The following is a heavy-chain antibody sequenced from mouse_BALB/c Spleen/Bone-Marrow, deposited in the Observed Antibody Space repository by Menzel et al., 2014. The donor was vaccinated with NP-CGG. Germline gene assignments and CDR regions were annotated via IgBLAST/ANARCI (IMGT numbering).Heavy chain of an antibody. J-gene: IGHJ1*01. CDR1: GYTFTSYV. CDR2: INPYNDDT. D-gene: IGHD2-2*01. V-gene: IGHV1-14*01. Sequence: EVQLQQSGPELVKPGASVKMSCKASGYTFTSYVVHWVKQKPGQGLEWIGNINPYNDDTMYNEKFKGKGTLTSDKSSSTAYMELSSLTSEDSAVYYCARSLYGYDWYFDVWGAGTTVTVSS. CDR3: ARSLYGYDWYFDV.